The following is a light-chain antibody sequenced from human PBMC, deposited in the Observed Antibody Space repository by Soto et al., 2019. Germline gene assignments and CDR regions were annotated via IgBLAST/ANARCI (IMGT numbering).Light chain of an antibody. CDR1: GSDVGDYNY. J-gene: IGLJ1*01. CDR3: SSYTGSSYV. V-gene: IGLV2-8*01. CDR2: EVS. Sequence: QSVLTQPPSASGSPGQSVTISCTGTGSDVGDYNYVSWYQQHPGKAPKLMIYEVSKRPSGIPDRFSGSKSGNTASLTVSGLHAEDEANYYCSSYTGSSYVFGTGTKLTVL.